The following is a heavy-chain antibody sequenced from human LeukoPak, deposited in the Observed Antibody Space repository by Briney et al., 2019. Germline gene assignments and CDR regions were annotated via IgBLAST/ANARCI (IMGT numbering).Heavy chain of an antibody. CDR1: GFTFSSYW. CDR2: IKQDGSEK. D-gene: IGHD6-13*01. Sequence: PGGSLRLSCVASGFTFSSYWMSWVRQAPGKGLEWVANIKQDGSEKYYVDSVKGRFTISRDNAKNSLYLQMNSLRAEDTAVYYCARALTLRGIAAVYMDVWGKGTTVTVSS. CDR3: ARALTLRGIAAVYMDV. J-gene: IGHJ6*03. V-gene: IGHV3-7*01.